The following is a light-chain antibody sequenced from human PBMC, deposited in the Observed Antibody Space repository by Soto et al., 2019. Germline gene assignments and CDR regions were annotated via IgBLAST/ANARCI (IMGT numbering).Light chain of an antibody. Sequence: DIQLTQSPSFLSASVGDRVTITCRASQDISSHSAWYQQKPGKAPKLLVYAASTLQIGVPPRFSGSGSGTEFTLTISRLQPEDFATYYCQQVNSYPITFGQGTRLDIK. V-gene: IGKV1-9*01. J-gene: IGKJ5*01. CDR2: AAS. CDR1: QDISSH. CDR3: QQVNSYPIT.